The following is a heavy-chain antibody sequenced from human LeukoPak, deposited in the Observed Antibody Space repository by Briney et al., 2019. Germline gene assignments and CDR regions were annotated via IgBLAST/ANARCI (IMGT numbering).Heavy chain of an antibody. CDR2: IYHSGST. CDR3: ARGGYSSGWYTRPKRGAFDI. J-gene: IGHJ3*02. V-gene: IGHV4-38-2*02. D-gene: IGHD6-19*01. CDR1: GYSISSGYY. Sequence: SETLSLTCTVSGYSISSGYYWGWIRQPPGKGLEWIGSIYHSGSTYYNPSLKSRVTISVDTSKNQFSLKLSSVTAADTAVYYCARGGYSSGWYTRPKRGAFDIWGQGTMVTVSS.